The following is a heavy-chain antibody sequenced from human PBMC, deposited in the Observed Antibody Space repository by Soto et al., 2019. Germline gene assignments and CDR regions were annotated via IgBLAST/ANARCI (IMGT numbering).Heavy chain of an antibody. CDR1: GGSLSGYY. J-gene: IGHJ4*02. CDR2: VKDGGHT. CDR3: ARGQEGVVATH. Sequence: QVQLQQWGAGLLKPSETLSLNCAVTGGSLSGYYWSWIRQPPGKGLEWIGEVKDGGHTNYSPSLRGRVTISSDTSNHQSPLRLNSVTAADTGVYYCARGQEGVVATHWDQGSLVTVSS. D-gene: IGHD5-12*01. V-gene: IGHV4-34*01.